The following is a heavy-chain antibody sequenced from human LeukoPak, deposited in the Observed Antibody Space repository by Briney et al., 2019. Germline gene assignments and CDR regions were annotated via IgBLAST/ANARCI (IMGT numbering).Heavy chain of an antibody. V-gene: IGHV3-7*01. CDR1: GFTFSSYW. CDR2: IKQDGSEK. D-gene: IGHD3-3*01. CDR3: ARVTYYDFWTRNYQTPYYFDY. J-gene: IGHJ4*02. Sequence: GGSLRLSCAASGFTFSSYWMSWVRQAPGKGLEWVANIKQDGSEKYYGDSVKGRFTISRDNAKNSLYLQMNSLRAEDTAVYYCARVTYYDFWTRNYQTPYYFDYWGQGTLVTVSS.